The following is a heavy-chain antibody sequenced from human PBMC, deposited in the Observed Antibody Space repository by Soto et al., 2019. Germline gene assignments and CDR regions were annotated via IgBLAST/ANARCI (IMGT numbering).Heavy chain of an antibody. D-gene: IGHD3-3*01. CDR1: GYTFTSYA. CDR2: INAGNGNT. Sequence: QVQLVQSGAEEMKPGASVKVSCKASGYTFTSYAMNWVRQAPGQRLEWMGWINAGNGNTKYSQKFKDRVTITRDTTTSTTYMKLRSLRYEATSVYDCARDFGGFDFWGQGTLVTVSS. J-gene: IGHJ5*01. CDR3: ARDFGGFDF. V-gene: IGHV1-3*05.